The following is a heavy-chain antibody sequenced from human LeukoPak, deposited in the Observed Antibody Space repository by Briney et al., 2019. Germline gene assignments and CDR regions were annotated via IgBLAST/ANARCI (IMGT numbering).Heavy chain of an antibody. Sequence: SETLSLTCAVYGGSFSGYYWSWIRQPQGKGLDWMGEINHSGSTNYNPSLKSRVTISVDTSKNQFSLKLSSVTAADTAVYYCARGIASGWLHYFDYWGQGTLVTVSS. D-gene: IGHD5-24*01. CDR1: GGSFSGYY. CDR2: INHSGST. J-gene: IGHJ4*02. V-gene: IGHV4-34*01. CDR3: ARGIASGWLHYFDY.